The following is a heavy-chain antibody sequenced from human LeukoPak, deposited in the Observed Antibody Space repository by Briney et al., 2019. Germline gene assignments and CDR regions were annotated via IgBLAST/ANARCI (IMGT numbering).Heavy chain of an antibody. CDR1: GFTFDDYT. CDR2: ISWNSAAI. CDR3: AKDSLSRLAGGVGYYFDY. Sequence: SRGSLRLSCAASGFTFDDYTMHWVRQAPGKGLEWVSGISWNSAAIGYADSVKGRFTISRDNAKKSLYLQMNSLRAEDMALYYCAKDSLSRLAGGVGYYFDYWGQGTLVTVSS. D-gene: IGHD3-16*01. J-gene: IGHJ4*02. V-gene: IGHV3-9*03.